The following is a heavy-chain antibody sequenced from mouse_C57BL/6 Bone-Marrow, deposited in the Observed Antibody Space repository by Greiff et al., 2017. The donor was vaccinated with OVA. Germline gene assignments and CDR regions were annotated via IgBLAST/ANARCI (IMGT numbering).Heavy chain of an antibody. V-gene: IGHV3-8*01. CDR3: ERLGLRREFAY. CDR2: ISYSGST. CDR1: GYSITSDY. J-gene: IGHJ3*01. Sequence: EVKLQESGPGLAKPSQTLSLTCSVTGYSITSDYWNWIRKFPGNKLEYMGYISYSGSTYYNPSLKSRISITRDTSKNQYYLQLNTVTTEETDKYYSERLGLRREFAYWGQGTLVTVSA. D-gene: IGHD2-4*01.